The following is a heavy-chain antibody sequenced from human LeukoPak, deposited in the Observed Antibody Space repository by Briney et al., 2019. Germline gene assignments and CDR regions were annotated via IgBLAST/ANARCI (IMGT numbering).Heavy chain of an antibody. CDR1: GGSISSSSYY. CDR3: ARPERDSSGFDY. D-gene: IGHD6-19*01. CDR2: IYYSGST. Sequence: SETLSLTCTVSGGSISSSSYYWGWIRQPPGKGLEWIGSIYYSGSTYYNPSLKSRVTISVDTSKNQSSLKLSSVTAADTAVYYCARPERDSSGFDYWGQGTLVTVSS. J-gene: IGHJ4*02. V-gene: IGHV4-39*01.